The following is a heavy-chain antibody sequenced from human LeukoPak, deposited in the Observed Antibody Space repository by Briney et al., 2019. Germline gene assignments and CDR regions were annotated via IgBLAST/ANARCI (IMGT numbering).Heavy chain of an antibody. CDR2: IYYSGST. V-gene: IGHV4-31*03. J-gene: IGHJ5*02. Sequence: SQTLSLTCTVSGGSISSGGYYWSWIRQHPGKGLEWIGYIYYSGSTYYNPSLKSRVTISVDTSKYQFSLKLSSVTAADTAVYYCARDKVSSSSWESLNWFAPWGQGTLFTVSS. CDR1: GGSISSGGYY. D-gene: IGHD6-13*01. CDR3: ARDKVSSSSWESLNWFAP.